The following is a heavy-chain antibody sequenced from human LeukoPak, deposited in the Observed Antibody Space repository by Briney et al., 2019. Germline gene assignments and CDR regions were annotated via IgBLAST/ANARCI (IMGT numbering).Heavy chain of an antibody. CDR2: IYYSGST. D-gene: IGHD3-3*01. Sequence: SETLSLTCTVSGGSISSYYWSWIRQPPGKGLEWIGYIYYSGSTNYNPSLKSRVTISVDTSKNQFSLKLSSVTAADTAVYYCAKGMYDFWSGYPSLDYWGQGTLVTVSS. CDR3: AKGMYDFWSGYPSLDY. J-gene: IGHJ4*02. CDR1: GGSISSYY. V-gene: IGHV4-59*01.